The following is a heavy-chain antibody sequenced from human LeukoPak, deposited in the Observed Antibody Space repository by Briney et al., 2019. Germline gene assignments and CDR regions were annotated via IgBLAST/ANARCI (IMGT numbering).Heavy chain of an antibody. Sequence: ASVKVSCKASGYTFTGYYMHWVRQAPGQGLEWMGWINPNSGGTNYAQKFQGRVTMTRDTSISTAYMELSRLRADDTAVYYCARTQVANYYDSSGTNDAFDIWGQGTMVTVSS. CDR1: GYTFTGYY. V-gene: IGHV1-2*02. D-gene: IGHD3-22*01. J-gene: IGHJ3*02. CDR3: ARTQVANYYDSSGTNDAFDI. CDR2: INPNSGGT.